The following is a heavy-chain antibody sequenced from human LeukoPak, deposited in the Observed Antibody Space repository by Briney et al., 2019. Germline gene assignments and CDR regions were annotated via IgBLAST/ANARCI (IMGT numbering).Heavy chain of an antibody. V-gene: IGHV1-8*01. CDR1: GDTFTSCD. CDR2: MNPNSGNT. J-gene: IGHJ4*02. CDR3: ARDIYYYGSGSYYNVPGY. Sequence: ASVNVSSKASGDTFTSCDINWVRQATGQGLEWMGWMNPNSGNTGYAQKFQGRVTMTRNTSISTAYMELSSLRSEDTAVYYCARDIYYYGSGSYYNVPGYWGQGTLVTVSS. D-gene: IGHD3-10*01.